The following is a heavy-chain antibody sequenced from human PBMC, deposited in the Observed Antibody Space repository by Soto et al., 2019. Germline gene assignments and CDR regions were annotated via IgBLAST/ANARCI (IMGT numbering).Heavy chain of an antibody. CDR1: GGSVSSGAYY. D-gene: IGHD5-12*01. V-gene: IGHV4-31*03. Sequence: SETLSLTCTVSGGSVSSGAYYWTCLRPRKGKGLNGDVYLDYSRSTYYSPFRNSRLSIALDTSKYQLSLRLSSVTAADTDMYYCARARLRAVYAFDIWGQGTMVTVSS. CDR2: LDYSRST. J-gene: IGHJ3*02. CDR3: ARARLRAVYAFDI.